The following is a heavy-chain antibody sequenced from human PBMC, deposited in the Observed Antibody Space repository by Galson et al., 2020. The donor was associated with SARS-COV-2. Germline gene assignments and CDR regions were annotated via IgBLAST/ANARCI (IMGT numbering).Heavy chain of an antibody. V-gene: IGHV4-38-2*02. J-gene: IGHJ3*01. Sequence: ASETLSLTCSVSGDSISSGYSWAWIRQSPGKGPEWVGTIYLTGTTHYNPSLRGRVTISVDTSKNQFSLKLNSVNAADTAKYYCASPRTRSDAFDAWGQGTLVTVSS. CDR1: GDSISSGYS. CDR3: ASPRTRSDAFDA. CDR2: IYLTGTT.